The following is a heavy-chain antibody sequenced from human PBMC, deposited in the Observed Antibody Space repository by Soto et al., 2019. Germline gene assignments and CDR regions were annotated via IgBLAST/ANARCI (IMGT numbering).Heavy chain of an antibody. CDR1: GGSISSGGYY. CDR2: IYYSGST. V-gene: IGHV4-31*03. Sequence: QVQLQESGPGLVKPSQTLSLTCTVSGGSISSGGYYWSWIRQHPGKGLEWIGYIYYSGSTDFNPSLKSRLNISVDTSKHQFSLKLSSVTAADTAVYYCARGVTMVRGVIHTPYFDYWGQGTLVTVSS. J-gene: IGHJ4*02. CDR3: ARGVTMVRGVIHTPYFDY. D-gene: IGHD3-10*01.